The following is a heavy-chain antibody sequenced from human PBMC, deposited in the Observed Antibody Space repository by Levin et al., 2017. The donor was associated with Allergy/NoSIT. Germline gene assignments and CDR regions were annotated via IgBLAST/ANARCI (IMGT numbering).Heavy chain of an antibody. Sequence: SQTLSLTCTVSGGSISSYYWSWIRQPPVKGLEWIGYIYDSGSTYYNPSLKSRVTISVDTSKNQFSLRLSSVTAADTAVYYCARSGVEPHLRLDPWGQGTLVTVSS. CDR1: GGSISSYY. CDR3: ARSGVEPHLRLDP. V-gene: IGHV4-59*01. CDR2: IYDSGST. D-gene: IGHD1-14*01. J-gene: IGHJ5*02.